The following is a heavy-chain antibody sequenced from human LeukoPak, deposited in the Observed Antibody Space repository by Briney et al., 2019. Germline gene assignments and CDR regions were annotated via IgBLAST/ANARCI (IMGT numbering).Heavy chain of an antibody. D-gene: IGHD2/OR15-2a*01. V-gene: IGHV4-59*01. J-gene: IGHJ6*03. CDR1: GGSINNYY. Sequence: SETLSLTCTVSGGSINNYYWSWIRQPPGKGLEWIGYIYSSGTTNYNPSLTRRVTISVDTSKNQFSLKLSSVTAADTAVYYCARDDSRVIVADDRGFYYMDVWGKGTTVTVSS. CDR2: IYSSGTT. CDR3: ARDDSRVIVADDRGFYYMDV.